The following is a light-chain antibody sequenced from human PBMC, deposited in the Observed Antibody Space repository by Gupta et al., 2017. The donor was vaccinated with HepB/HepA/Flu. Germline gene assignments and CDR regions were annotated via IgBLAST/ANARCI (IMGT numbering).Light chain of an antibody. CDR2: GKN. CDR3: NSRDSSGNYV. J-gene: IGLJ1*01. Sequence: SSELTQDPAVSVALGQTVRITCQGDSLRSYYASWYQQKPGQAPVLVIYGKNNRPSGIPDRFSGSSSGNTASLTITGAQAEDEADYYCNSRDSSGNYVFGTGNKVTVL. CDR1: SLRSYY. V-gene: IGLV3-19*01.